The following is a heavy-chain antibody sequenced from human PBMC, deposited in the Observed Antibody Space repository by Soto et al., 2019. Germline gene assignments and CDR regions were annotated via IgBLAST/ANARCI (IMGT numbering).Heavy chain of an antibody. CDR2: IYYSGGT. D-gene: IGHD3-10*01. Sequence: PSETLSLTCTVSGGSISSGGYYWSWIRQHPGKGLEWIGYIYYSGGTYYNPSLKSRVTISVDTSKNQFSLKLSSVTAADTAVYYCARDPTYYYGSGSYSNKGAFDIWGQGTMVTVSS. J-gene: IGHJ3*02. CDR3: ARDPTYYYGSGSYSNKGAFDI. V-gene: IGHV4-31*03. CDR1: GGSISSGGYY.